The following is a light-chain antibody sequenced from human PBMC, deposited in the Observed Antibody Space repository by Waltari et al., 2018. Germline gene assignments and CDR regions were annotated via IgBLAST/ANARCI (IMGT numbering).Light chain of an antibody. V-gene: IGKV3-20*01. CDR3: QQYGSSPQVT. CDR1: QSVSSSY. CDR2: GAS. J-gene: IGKJ3*01. Sequence: ELVLTQSPGTLSLSPGEIATLSCRASQSVSSSYLAWYQQKPGQAPRLLIYGASSRATGIPDRFSGSGSGTDFTLTISRLEPEDFAVYYCQQYGSSPQVTFGPGTKVDIK.